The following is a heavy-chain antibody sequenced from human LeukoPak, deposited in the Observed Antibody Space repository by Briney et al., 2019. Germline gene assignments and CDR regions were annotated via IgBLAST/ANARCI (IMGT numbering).Heavy chain of an antibody. Sequence: PSQTLSLTCTVSGGSISSGGYYWSWIRQHPGKGLEWIGHIYYSGSTYYNPSLKSRVTISVDTSKNQFSLKLSSVTAADTAVYYCARDRGDYGGPGGYFDYWGQGTLVTVSS. CDR1: GGSISSGGYY. CDR3: ARDRGDYGGPGGYFDY. V-gene: IGHV4-31*03. D-gene: IGHD4-23*01. J-gene: IGHJ4*02. CDR2: IYYSGST.